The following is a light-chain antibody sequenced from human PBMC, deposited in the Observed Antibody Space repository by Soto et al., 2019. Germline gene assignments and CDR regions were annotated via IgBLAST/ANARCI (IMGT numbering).Light chain of an antibody. CDR3: QQLESYTST. CDR1: QGICNF. V-gene: IGKV1-9*01. Sequence: IQLTQSTSSLCASVGNRVTISCRASQGICNFLAWYPQIPGKAPKILIYAASTLQSGVPSRFACSGAGPAFTLPISSLQPGDVATYYCQQLESYTSTFCGGTQVDIK. CDR2: AAS. J-gene: IGKJ4*01.